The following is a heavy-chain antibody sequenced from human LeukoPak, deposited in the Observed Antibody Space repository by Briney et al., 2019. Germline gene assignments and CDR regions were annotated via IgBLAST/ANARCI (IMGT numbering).Heavy chain of an antibody. V-gene: IGHV4-59*13. J-gene: IGHJ5*02. CDR3: ARDQGWSGWFDP. CDR1: GDSISSYY. CDR2: IYYSGST. Sequence: SEPLSLTCTVSGDSISSYYWSWIRQPPGEGVEWIGYIYYSGSTNYSPCLKSRVTITVNTSKNQFCLKLSSVTTADTAVYYCARDQGWSGWFDPWGQGTLVTVSS. D-gene: IGHD6-19*01.